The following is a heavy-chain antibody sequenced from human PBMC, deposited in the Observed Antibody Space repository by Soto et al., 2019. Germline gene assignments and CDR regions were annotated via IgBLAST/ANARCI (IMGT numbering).Heavy chain of an antibody. D-gene: IGHD1-26*01. CDR2: IIPILGIA. CDR3: ARLIVGATTNAFDI. CDR1: GYTFTSYD. V-gene: IGHV1-69*04. Sequence: ASVKVSCKASGYTFTSYDISWVRQAPGQGLEWMGRIIPILGIANYAQKFQGRVTITADKSTSTAYMELSSLRSEDTAVYYCARLIVGATTNAFDIWGQGTMVTVSS. J-gene: IGHJ3*02.